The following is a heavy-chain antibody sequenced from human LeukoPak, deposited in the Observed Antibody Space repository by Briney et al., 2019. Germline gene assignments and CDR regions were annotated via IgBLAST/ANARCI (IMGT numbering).Heavy chain of an antibody. Sequence: SETLSLTCAVYGGSFSGYYWSWIRQPPGKGLEWIGEINHSGSTNYNPSLKSRVTISVDTSKHQFSLKLSSVTAADTAVYYCAGTYYYDSSGYREGDYYYYGMDVWGQGTTVTVSS. CDR3: AGTYYYDSSGYREGDYYYYGMDV. CDR2: INHSGST. D-gene: IGHD3-22*01. V-gene: IGHV4-34*01. CDR1: GGSFSGYY. J-gene: IGHJ6*02.